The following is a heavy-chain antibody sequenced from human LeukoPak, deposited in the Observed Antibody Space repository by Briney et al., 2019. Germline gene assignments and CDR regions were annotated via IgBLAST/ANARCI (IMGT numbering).Heavy chain of an antibody. CDR1: GVFISSYY. D-gene: IGHD1-26*01. V-gene: IGHV4-4*07. CDR2: IYSSGST. Sequence: SDTLSLTCTVSGVFISSYYWSWIRQPAGRGREWLGRIYSSGSTNYNASLKGRVTMSVDTSKNQFSLKLSSVTAADTAVYYCARIARGAIDYWGQGTLVTVSS. J-gene: IGHJ4*02. CDR3: ARIARGAIDY.